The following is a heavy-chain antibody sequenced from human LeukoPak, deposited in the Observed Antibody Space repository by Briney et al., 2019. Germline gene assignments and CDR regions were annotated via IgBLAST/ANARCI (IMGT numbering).Heavy chain of an antibody. J-gene: IGHJ4*02. CDR3: ARDHPSGTVDY. CDR2: IIPILGIA. V-gene: IGHV1-69*04. D-gene: IGHD1-26*01. CDR1: GGTFSRYA. Sequence: ASVKVSCKASGGTFSRYAISWVRQAPGQGLAWMGRIIPILGIANYAQKFQGRVTITADKSTSTAYMELSRLRSEDTAVYYCARDHPSGTVDYWGQGTLVTVSS.